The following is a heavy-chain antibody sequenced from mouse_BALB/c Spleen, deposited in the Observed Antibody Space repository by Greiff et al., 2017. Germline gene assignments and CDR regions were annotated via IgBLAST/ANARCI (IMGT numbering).Heavy chain of an antibody. Sequence: EVQLQQSGPELVRPGVSVKISCKGSGYTFTDYAMHWVKQRPEQGLEWIGWIDPENGDTEYAPKFQGKATMTADTSSNTAYLQLSSLTSEDTAVYYCNACGGGGDWYFDVWGAGTTVTVSS. J-gene: IGHJ1*01. CDR1: GYTFTDYA. CDR3: NACGGGGDWYFDV. CDR2: IDPENGDT. V-gene: IGHV14-4*02.